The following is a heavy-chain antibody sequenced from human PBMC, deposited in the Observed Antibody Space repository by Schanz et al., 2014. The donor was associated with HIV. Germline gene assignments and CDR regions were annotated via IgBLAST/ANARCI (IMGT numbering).Heavy chain of an antibody. CDR3: AKGGQKRGRPGGGYYFSGMDV. CDR1: GFSLINNA. Sequence: EVQLLESGGDLVQPGGSLRLSCEVSGFSLINNAMTWVRQAPGKGLEWVSDIRGGGNTYYADSVKGRFTISRDNSKNTLYLQMNSLRVEDTAVYFCAKGGQKRGRPGGGYYFSGMDVWGQGTTVTVS. V-gene: IGHV3-23*01. D-gene: IGHD2-15*01. CDR2: IRGGGNT. J-gene: IGHJ6*02.